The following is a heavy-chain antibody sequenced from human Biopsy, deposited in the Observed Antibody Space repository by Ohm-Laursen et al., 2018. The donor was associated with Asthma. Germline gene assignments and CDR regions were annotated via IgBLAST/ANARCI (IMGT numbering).Heavy chain of an antibody. Sequence: TQTLTLTCTFSGFSLSKSGVGVAWIRQPPREAPHWLALIYWTDDKYYTPSLRSRLSIAKDTSRNQVVLTMTNMGTVDTGTFFCARAMSRDSYSFFDNWGLGLPVSVSS. J-gene: IGHJ4*01. V-gene: IGHV2-5*01. CDR2: IYWTDDK. D-gene: IGHD2-21*01. CDR1: GFSLSKSGVG. CDR3: ARAMSRDSYSFFDN.